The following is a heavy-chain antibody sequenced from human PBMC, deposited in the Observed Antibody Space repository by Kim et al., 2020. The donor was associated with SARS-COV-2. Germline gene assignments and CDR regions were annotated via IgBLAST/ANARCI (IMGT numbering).Heavy chain of an antibody. J-gene: IGHJ4*02. CDR3: ARGAYCGGDCPAGYFDY. V-gene: IGHV4-59*09. D-gene: IGHD2-21*02. Sequence: KSRVTISVDPSKNQFSLKLSSVTAADTAVYYCARGAYCGGDCPAGYFDYWGQGTLVTVSS.